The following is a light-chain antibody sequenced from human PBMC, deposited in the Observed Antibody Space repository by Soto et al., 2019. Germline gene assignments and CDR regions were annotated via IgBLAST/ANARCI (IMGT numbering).Light chain of an antibody. CDR3: QQSYSTPLT. V-gene: IGKV1-39*01. CDR1: QSITNY. J-gene: IGKJ4*01. Sequence: DIQMTQSPSSLSASVGDTVTITCRASQSITNYLNWYQQKPGKAPKLLIYAASSLQSGVPSRFSGSGSGTDFTLTISSLQPEDFATYYCQQSYSTPLTFGGGTKVDI. CDR2: AAS.